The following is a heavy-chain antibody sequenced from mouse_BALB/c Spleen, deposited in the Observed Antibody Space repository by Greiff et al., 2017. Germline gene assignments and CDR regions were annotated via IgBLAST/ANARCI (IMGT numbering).Heavy chain of an antibody. CDR3: ARGRDITTDYYAMDY. V-gene: IGHV5-6-5*01. CDR2: ISSGGST. CDR1: GFTFSSYA. J-gene: IGHJ4*01. Sequence: EVKLMESGGGLVKPGGSLKLSCAASGFTFSSYAMSWVRQTPEKRLEWVASISSGGSTYYPDSVKGRFTISRDNARNILYLQMSSLRSEDTAMYYCARGRDITTDYYAMDYWGQGTSVTVSS. D-gene: IGHD1-2*01.